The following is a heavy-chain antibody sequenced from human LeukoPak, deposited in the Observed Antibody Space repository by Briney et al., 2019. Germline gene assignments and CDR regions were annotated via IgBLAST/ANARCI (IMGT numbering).Heavy chain of an antibody. CDR3: VTVGMTSIWSYLRFDP. CDR2: IYNGDNT. CDR1: RFTVSNNH. J-gene: IGHJ5*02. Sequence: GGSLRLSCVASRFTVSNNHMNWVRQAPGKGLEWVSVIYNGDNTYYADSVQGRFTISKDNSKNTLYLQMSSLRAEDTAVYYCVTVGMTSIWSYLRFDPRGQGTLVSVSS. V-gene: IGHV3-66*01. D-gene: IGHD1-26*01.